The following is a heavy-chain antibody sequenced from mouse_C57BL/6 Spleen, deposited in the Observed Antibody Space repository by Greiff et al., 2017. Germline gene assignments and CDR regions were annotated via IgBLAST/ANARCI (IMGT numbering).Heavy chain of an antibody. Sequence: QVQLQQSGAELVKPGASVKISCKASGYAFSSYWMNWVKQRPGKGLEWIGQIYPGGGDTNYNGTFKGKATLTADNSSSTAYMQLSSLTAEDSSVCFSARDRDYDGFAYWGQGTLVTVSA. D-gene: IGHD2-4*01. CDR1: GYAFSSYW. V-gene: IGHV1-80*01. CDR3: ARDRDYDGFAY. CDR2: IYPGGGDT. J-gene: IGHJ3*01.